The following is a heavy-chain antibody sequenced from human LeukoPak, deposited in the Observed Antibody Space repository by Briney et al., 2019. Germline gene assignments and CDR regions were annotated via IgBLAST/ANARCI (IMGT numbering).Heavy chain of an antibody. CDR1: GFTFSSYG. CDR3: AREGKDYDFWSGYVYGMDV. Sequence: PGRSLRLSCAASGFTFSSYGMHWVRQAPGKGLEWVSSISSSSSYIYYADSVKGRFTISRDNAKNSLYLQMNSLRAEDTAVYYCAREGKDYDFWSGYVYGMDVWGQGTTVTVSS. CDR2: ISSSSSYI. D-gene: IGHD3-3*01. J-gene: IGHJ6*02. V-gene: IGHV3-21*01.